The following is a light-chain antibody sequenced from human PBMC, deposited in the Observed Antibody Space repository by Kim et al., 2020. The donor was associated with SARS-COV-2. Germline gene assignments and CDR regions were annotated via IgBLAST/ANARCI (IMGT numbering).Light chain of an antibody. J-gene: IGLJ3*02. CDR2: GKY. CDR3: NSRDSSGDHVV. V-gene: IGLV3-19*01. Sequence: LGQTVRLECQGDSSRIYYATWSQQRPGQGPGLVRFGKYSRPSGIPDRFSGSGSGNTASLTSTGAQAEDGADYYCNSRDSSGDHVVFGGGTQLTVL. CDR1: SSRIYY.